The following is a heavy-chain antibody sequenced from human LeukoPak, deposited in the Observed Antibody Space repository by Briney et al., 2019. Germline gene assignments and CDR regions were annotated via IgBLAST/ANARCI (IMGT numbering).Heavy chain of an antibody. CDR3: ARLSSGYSYGLDY. J-gene: IGHJ4*02. Sequence: PSETLSLTCAVYGGSFSGYYWSWIRQPPGKGLEWIGEINHSGSTNYNPSLKSRVTISVDTSKNQFSLKLSSVTAADTAVYYCARLSSGYSYGLDYWGQGTLVTVSS. CDR2: INHSGST. V-gene: IGHV4-34*01. CDR1: GGSFSGYY. D-gene: IGHD5-18*01.